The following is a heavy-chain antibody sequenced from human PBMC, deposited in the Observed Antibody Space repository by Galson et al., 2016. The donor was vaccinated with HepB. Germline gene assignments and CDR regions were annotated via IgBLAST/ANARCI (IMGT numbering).Heavy chain of an antibody. CDR3: VKDSRFYSRGWGHFDY. CDR1: GFSFSNYA. J-gene: IGHJ4*02. D-gene: IGHD6-19*01. Sequence: SLRLSCAASGFSFSNYAMHWVRQAPGKGLEWVAFMSFDESKTYYADSVKGRFTISRDNSKNTVHLQMNSLRAEDTAVYYCVKDSRFYSRGWGHFDYWGQGTLVTVSS. V-gene: IGHV3-30*18. CDR2: MSFDESKT.